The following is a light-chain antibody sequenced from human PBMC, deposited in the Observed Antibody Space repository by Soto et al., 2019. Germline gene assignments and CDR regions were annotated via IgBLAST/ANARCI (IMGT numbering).Light chain of an antibody. J-gene: IGKJ3*01. CDR1: QSGTSSY. CDR3: QQYATSPFT. Sequence: VLTQSPGTLSLSPGERATLSCRASQSGTSSYLAWYQQKPGQAPRLLVYGASSRATGVPDRFSGSGSGKDFTLTISRLEPEDFAVYYCQQYATSPFTFGPGTKVDIK. V-gene: IGKV3-20*01. CDR2: GAS.